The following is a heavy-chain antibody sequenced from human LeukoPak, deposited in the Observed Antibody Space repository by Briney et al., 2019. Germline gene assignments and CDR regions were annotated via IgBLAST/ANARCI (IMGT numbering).Heavy chain of an antibody. J-gene: IGHJ4*02. V-gene: IGHV3-23*01. D-gene: IGHD1-26*01. Sequence: GGSLRLSCAASGLTFSSYAMTWVRKAPGKGLEWVSAISGSGATTYYADSVKGRFTISRDNSKNTLYLQMNSLRAEDTAVYYCAKDTVGARGLDYWGQGALVAVSS. CDR1: GLTFSSYA. CDR3: AKDTVGARGLDY. CDR2: ISGSGATT.